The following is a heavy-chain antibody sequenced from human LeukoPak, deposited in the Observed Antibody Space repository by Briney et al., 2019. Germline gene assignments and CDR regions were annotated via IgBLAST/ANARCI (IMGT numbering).Heavy chain of an antibody. CDR2: ISYDGSNK. J-gene: IGHJ4*02. CDR3: ARDLILSSSWSTYFDY. D-gene: IGHD6-13*01. CDR1: GFTFSSYA. V-gene: IGHV3-30-3*01. Sequence: GGSLRLSCAASGFTFSSYAMHWVRQAPGKGLEWVAVISYDGSNKYYADSVKGRFTISRDNSKNTLYLQMNSLRAEDTAVYYCARDLILSSSWSTYFDYWGQGTLVTVSS.